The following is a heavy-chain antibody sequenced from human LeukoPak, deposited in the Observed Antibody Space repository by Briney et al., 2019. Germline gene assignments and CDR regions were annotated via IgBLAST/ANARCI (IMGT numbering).Heavy chain of an antibody. J-gene: IGHJ4*02. Sequence: PGRSLRPSCAASGFTFDDYAMHWVRQAPGKGLEWVSGISWNSGSIGYADSVKGRFTISRDNAKNSLYLQMNSLRAEDTALYYCAKSGSQGYYFDYWGQGTLVTVSS. CDR2: ISWNSGSI. D-gene: IGHD6-25*01. V-gene: IGHV3-9*01. CDR1: GFTFDDYA. CDR3: AKSGSQGYYFDY.